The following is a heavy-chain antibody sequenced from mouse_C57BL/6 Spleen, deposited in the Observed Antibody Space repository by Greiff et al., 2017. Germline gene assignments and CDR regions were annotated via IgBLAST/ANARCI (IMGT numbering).Heavy chain of an antibody. Sequence: VQLQQSGAELVRPGASVTLSCKASGYTFTDYEMHWVKQTPVQGLEWIGAIDPETGGTAYNQKFKGKAILTADKSSSTAYMELRSLTSEDSAVYYCTKTPYYFDYWGQGTTLTVSS. V-gene: IGHV1-15*01. CDR2: IDPETGGT. J-gene: IGHJ2*01. CDR3: TKTPYYFDY. CDR1: GYTFTDYE.